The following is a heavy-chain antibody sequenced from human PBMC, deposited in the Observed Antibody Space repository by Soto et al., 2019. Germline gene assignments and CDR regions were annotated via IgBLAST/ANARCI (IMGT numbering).Heavy chain of an antibody. V-gene: IGHV3-23*01. J-gene: IGHJ4*02. CDR1: GFTFSSYA. D-gene: IGHD3-3*01. CDR3: AKGITIFGVVIDFDY. CDR2: ISGSGGST. Sequence: PGGSLRLSCAASGFTFSSYAMSWVRQAPGKGLEWVSAISGSGGSTYYADSVKGRFTISRDNSKNTLYLQMNSLRAGDTAVYYCAKGITIFGVVIDFDYWGQGTLVTVSS.